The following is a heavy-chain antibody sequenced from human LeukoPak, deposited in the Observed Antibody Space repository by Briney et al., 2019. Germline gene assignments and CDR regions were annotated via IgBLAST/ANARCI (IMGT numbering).Heavy chain of an antibody. CDR1: GGSINGYH. Sequence: PSETLSLTCSVSGGSINGYHWSWIRQPPGKGLEWIGYIYYSGVTYYNSSLKSRVTISVDTSKNQFSLKLSSVTAADTAVYYCARSHSYYDILTGYYFLPDYWGQGTLVTVSS. CDR3: ARSHSYYDILTGYYFLPDY. CDR2: IYYSGVT. V-gene: IGHV4-59*08. D-gene: IGHD3-9*01. J-gene: IGHJ4*02.